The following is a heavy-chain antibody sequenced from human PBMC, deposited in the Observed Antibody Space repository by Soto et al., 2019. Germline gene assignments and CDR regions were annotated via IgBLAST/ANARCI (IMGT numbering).Heavy chain of an antibody. D-gene: IGHD4-17*01. CDR2: IYYSGST. J-gene: IGHJ4*02. V-gene: IGHV4-30-4*01. Sequence: SETLSLTCTVSGGSISSGDYYWSWIRQPPGKGLEWIGYIYYSGSTYYNPSLKSRVTISVDTSKNQFSLKLSSVTAADTAVYYCASSPFDYGDYDYWGQGTLVTVSS. CDR3: ASSPFDYGDYDY. CDR1: GGSISSGDYY.